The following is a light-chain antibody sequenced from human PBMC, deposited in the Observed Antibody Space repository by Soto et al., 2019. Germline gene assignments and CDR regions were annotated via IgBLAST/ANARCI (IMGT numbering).Light chain of an antibody. CDR3: QQTYNLPRT. Sequence: DIQMTQSPSSLSASVGDRVIITCRASLTIGDSLSWFQQKAGKPPTLLIYGASALHSWVPARFSGSGSGTDFTLTISNMQREDFATYYCQQTYNLPRTFGQGTKVEFK. CDR2: GAS. V-gene: IGKV1-39*01. J-gene: IGKJ1*01. CDR1: LTIGDS.